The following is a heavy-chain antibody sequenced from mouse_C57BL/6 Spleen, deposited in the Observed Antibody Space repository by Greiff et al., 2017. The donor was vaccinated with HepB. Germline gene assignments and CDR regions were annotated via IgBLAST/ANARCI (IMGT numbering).Heavy chain of an antibody. D-gene: IGHD2-2*01. CDR3: AGAMVTTRYFDV. CDR2: IHPNSGST. J-gene: IGHJ1*03. Sequence: VKLMESGAELVKPGASVKLSCKASGYTFTSYWMHWVKQRPGQGLEWIGMIHPNSGSTNYNEKFKSKATLTVDKSSSTAYMQLSSLTSEDSAVYYCAGAMVTTRYFDVWGTGTTVTVSA. V-gene: IGHV1-64*01. CDR1: GYTFTSYW.